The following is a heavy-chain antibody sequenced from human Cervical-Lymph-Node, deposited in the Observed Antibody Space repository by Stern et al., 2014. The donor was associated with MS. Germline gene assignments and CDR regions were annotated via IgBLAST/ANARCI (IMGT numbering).Heavy chain of an antibody. Sequence: VQLVESGGGVVQPGRSLRLSCAASGFTFSSYGMHWVRQAPGKGLEWVAVIWYDGSNKSYADSVKGRFTISRDNSKNTLYLQMNSLRAEDTAVYYCARDNRYCSSTSCYERDYYYYGMDVWGQGTTVTVSS. CDR2: IWYDGSNK. CDR3: ARDNRYCSSTSCYERDYYYYGMDV. V-gene: IGHV3-33*01. CDR1: GFTFSSYG. D-gene: IGHD2-2*01. J-gene: IGHJ6*02.